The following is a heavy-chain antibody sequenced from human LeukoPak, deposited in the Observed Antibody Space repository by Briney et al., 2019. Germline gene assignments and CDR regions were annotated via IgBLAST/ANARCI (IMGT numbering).Heavy chain of an antibody. CDR3: ASLNYYGSGSYFLDY. J-gene: IGHJ4*02. V-gene: IGHV4-59*01. D-gene: IGHD3-10*01. CDR1: GGSISSYY. CDR2: IYYSGST. Sequence: PSEILSLTCTVSGGSISSYYWSWIRQPPGKGLEWIGYIYYSGSTNYNPSLKSRVTISVDTSKNQFSLKLSSVTAADTAVYYCASLNYYGSGSYFLDYWGQGTLVTVSS.